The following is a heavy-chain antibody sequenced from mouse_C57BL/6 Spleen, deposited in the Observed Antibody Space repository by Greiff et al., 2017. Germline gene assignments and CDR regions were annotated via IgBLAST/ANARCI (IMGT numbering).Heavy chain of an antibody. Sequence: VQLQQSGAELVKPGASVKISCKASGYAFSSCWMNWVKQRPGKGLEWIGQIYPGDGDTNYNGKFKGKATLTADKSSSTAYMQLSSLTSEDSAVYFCARASSGYYAMDYWGQGTSVTVSS. D-gene: IGHD3-2*02. CDR1: GYAFSSCW. CDR2: IYPGDGDT. CDR3: ARASSGYYAMDY. V-gene: IGHV1-80*01. J-gene: IGHJ4*01.